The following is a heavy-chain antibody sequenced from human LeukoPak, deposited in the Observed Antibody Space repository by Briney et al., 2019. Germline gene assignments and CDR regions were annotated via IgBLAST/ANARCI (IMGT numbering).Heavy chain of an antibody. CDR3: ARDRSGYDSTVTIYYYYYYMDV. CDR1: GGSISSYY. CDR2: IYTSGST. J-gene: IGHJ6*03. Sequence: PSETLSLTCTVSGGSISSYYWSWIRQPAGKGLEWIGRIYTSGSTNYNPSLKSRVTMSVDTSKNQFSLKLSSVTAADTAVYYCARDRSGYDSTVTIYYYYYYMDVWGKRTTVTVSS. V-gene: IGHV4-4*07. D-gene: IGHD5-12*01.